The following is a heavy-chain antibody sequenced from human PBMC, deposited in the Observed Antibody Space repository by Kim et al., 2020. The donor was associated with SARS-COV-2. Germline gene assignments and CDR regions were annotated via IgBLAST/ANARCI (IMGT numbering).Heavy chain of an antibody. CDR3: ARDLEYSYGFDY. CDR2: IYHSGST. Sequence: SETLSLTCAVSGGSISSSNWWSWVRQPPGKGLEWIGEIYHSGSTNYNPSLKSRATISVDKSKNQISLRLSSVMAADTAVYYCARDLEYSYGFDYWGQGTLVTVSS. D-gene: IGHD5-18*01. V-gene: IGHV4-4*02. CDR1: GGSISSSNW. J-gene: IGHJ4*02.